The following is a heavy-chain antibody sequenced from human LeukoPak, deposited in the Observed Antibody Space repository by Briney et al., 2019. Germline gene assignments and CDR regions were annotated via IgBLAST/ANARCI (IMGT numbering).Heavy chain of an antibody. V-gene: IGHV1-2*02. J-gene: IGHJ4*02. CDR3: ARGSPPRRNYDSRGYYSYYFDY. CDR1: GYTFTGYY. CDR2: INPNSGGT. Sequence: ASVKVSCKASGYTFTGYYMHWVRQAPGQGLEWMGWINPNSGGTNYAQKFQGRVTMTRDTSISTAYMELSRLRSDDTAVYYCARGSPPRRNYDSRGYYSYYFDYWGQGTLVTASS. D-gene: IGHD3-22*01.